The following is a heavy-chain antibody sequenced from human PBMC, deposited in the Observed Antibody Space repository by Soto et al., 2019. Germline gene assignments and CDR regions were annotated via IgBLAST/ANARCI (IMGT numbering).Heavy chain of an antibody. CDR1: GFTFSYFS. CDR2: VSGGGATT. V-gene: IGHV3-23*01. D-gene: IGHD6-19*01. Sequence: GGSLRLSCAASGFTFSYFSMSWVRQTPATGLEWVSGVSGGGATTYYAASVKGRFTISRDNSKNTLYLQINSLRAEDTAVYYCAKQAGYSSDPFDYWGQGTLVTVSS. CDR3: AKQAGYSSDPFDY. J-gene: IGHJ4*02.